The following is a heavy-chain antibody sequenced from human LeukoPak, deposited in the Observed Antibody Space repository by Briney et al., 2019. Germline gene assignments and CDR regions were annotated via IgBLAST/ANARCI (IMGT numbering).Heavy chain of an antibody. D-gene: IGHD1-7*01. V-gene: IGHV1-46*01. CDR3: ARGTIEGFDP. Sequence: GASVTVSFTASGYTFTRDYIHWVRQVFGQGLEWMGIINPSGGSATYAQKFQGRVTMTREMSTSTVYMELSSLKSEDTAVYYCARGTIEGFDPWGQGTLVTVSS. CDR1: GYTFTRDY. CDR2: INPSGGSA. J-gene: IGHJ5*02.